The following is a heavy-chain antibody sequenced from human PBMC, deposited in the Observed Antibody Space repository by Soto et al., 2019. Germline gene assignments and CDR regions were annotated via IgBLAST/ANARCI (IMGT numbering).Heavy chain of an antibody. Sequence: QVQLVESGGGVVQPGRSLRLSCAASGFSFSNYALHWVRQAPGKGLEWVAAISYDASNKYSADSVKGRFTISRDNSKNTLYLQMNSVRADDTAVYYWARDRGSESYYYYGMDVWGQGTTVTVSS. J-gene: IGHJ6*02. CDR2: ISYDASNK. CDR1: GFSFSNYA. D-gene: IGHD1-26*01. CDR3: ARDRGSESYYYYGMDV. V-gene: IGHV3-30-3*01.